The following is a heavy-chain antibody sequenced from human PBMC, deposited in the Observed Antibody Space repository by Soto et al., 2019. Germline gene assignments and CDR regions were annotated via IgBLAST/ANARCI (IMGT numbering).Heavy chain of an antibody. Sequence: EVQLVQSGGGLVQPGGSLRLSCAASGLTLSDHYMDWVRQTPGKGLEWIGRSRNKVIGYTTEYALSIKGRFTISRDDSKISLYLQMNSLRTDDTAVYYCARWARPFEDWGQGTLVTVSS. V-gene: IGHV3-72*01. CDR3: ARWARPFED. J-gene: IGHJ4*02. CDR1: GLTLSDHY. CDR2: SRNKVIGYTT.